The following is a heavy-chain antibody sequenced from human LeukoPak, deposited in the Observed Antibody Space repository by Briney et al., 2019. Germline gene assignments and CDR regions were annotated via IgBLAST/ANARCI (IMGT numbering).Heavy chain of an antibody. Sequence: SVKVSCKASGGIFSSYAINWVRQAPGQGLEWMGGLIPIFGTANYAQKFRGRVTITADKSTSTAYMELSSLRSEDTAVYYCARDRYCSGGSCYGFDYWGQGTLVTVSS. D-gene: IGHD2-15*01. J-gene: IGHJ4*02. V-gene: IGHV1-69*06. CDR2: LIPIFGTA. CDR3: ARDRYCSGGSCYGFDY. CDR1: GGIFSSYA.